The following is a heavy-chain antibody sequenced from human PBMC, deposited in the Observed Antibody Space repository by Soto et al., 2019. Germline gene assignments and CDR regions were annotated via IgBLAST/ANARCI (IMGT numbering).Heavy chain of an antibody. CDR1: GGSFSGYY. CDR3: ARVTTVTLGEQKFDY. V-gene: IGHV4-34*01. CDR2: INHSGST. Sequence: SETLSLTCAVYGGSFSGYYWSWIRQPPGKGLEWIGEINHSGSTNYNPSLKSRVTISVATSKNQFSLKLSSVTAADTAVYYCARVTTVTLGEQKFDYWGQGTLVTVSS. D-gene: IGHD4-17*01. J-gene: IGHJ4*02.